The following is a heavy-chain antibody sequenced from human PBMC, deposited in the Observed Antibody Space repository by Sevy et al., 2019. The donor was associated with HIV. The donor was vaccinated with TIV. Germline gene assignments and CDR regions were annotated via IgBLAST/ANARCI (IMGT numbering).Heavy chain of an antibody. Sequence: GGSLRLSCAASGFTFSKYSMSWVRQPPGKGLEWVSTLSFGCGEITYADSVKGRFTISRDNSKSSVYLQMNNLRPADKAVYYCAREGCTKPHDYWGQGTLVTVSS. V-gene: IGHV3-23*01. CDR1: GFTFSKYS. D-gene: IGHD2-8*01. CDR2: LSFGCGEI. CDR3: AREGCTKPHDY. J-gene: IGHJ4*02.